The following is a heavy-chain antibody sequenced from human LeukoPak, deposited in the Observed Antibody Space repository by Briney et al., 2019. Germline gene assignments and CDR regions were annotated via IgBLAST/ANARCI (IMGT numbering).Heavy chain of an antibody. V-gene: IGHV3-74*01. CDR3: AKRDIVARGYFDY. D-gene: IGHD5-12*01. Sequence: QPGGSLRLSCAASGSTFSSSWMHWVRQAPGKGLVWVSRINSDGSSTIYADSVRGRFTISRDNAKNTLYLQMNSLRAEDTAVYYCAKRDIVARGYFDYWGQGTLVTVSS. CDR2: INSDGSST. J-gene: IGHJ4*02. CDR1: GSTFSSSW.